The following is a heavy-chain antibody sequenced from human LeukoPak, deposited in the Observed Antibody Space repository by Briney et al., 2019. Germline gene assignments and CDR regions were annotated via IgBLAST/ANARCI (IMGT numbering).Heavy chain of an antibody. Sequence: PSETLSLTCTVSGGSISSYYWSWIRQPAAKGLEWIGRIYTSGSTNYNPSLKSRVTMSVDTSKNQFSLKLSSVTAADTAVYYCARGPLDFWSGYSNTAEYFQHWGQGTLVTVSS. V-gene: IGHV4-4*07. CDR3: ARGPLDFWSGYSNTAEYFQH. J-gene: IGHJ1*01. CDR1: GGSISSYY. D-gene: IGHD3-3*01. CDR2: IYTSGST.